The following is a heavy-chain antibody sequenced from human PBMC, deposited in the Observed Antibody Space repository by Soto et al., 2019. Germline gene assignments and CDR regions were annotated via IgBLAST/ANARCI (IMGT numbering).Heavy chain of an antibody. D-gene: IGHD3-16*02. CDR2: IYYSGST. Sequence: SETLSLTCTVSGGSISSGGYYWSWIRQHPGKGLEWIGYIYYSGSTYYNPSLKSRVTISVDTSKNQFSLKLSSVTAADTAVYYRARGGADDYIWGSYRYVVWGKGTTVTVSS. CDR1: GGSISSGGYY. V-gene: IGHV4-31*03. J-gene: IGHJ6*04. CDR3: ARGGADDYIWGSYRYVV.